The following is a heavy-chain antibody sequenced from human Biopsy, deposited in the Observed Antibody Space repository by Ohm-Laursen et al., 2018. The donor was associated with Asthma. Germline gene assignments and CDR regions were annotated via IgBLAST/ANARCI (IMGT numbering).Heavy chain of an antibody. CDR1: GFTGSRDH. CDR3: ARGDSSGWSHYYFDY. D-gene: IGHD6-19*01. J-gene: IGHJ4*02. V-gene: IGHV3-53*01. Sequence: SLRLSCAASGFTGSRDHMFWFRQAPGKGLEWVSVIYSGGTSHTADSVRGRFTISRDFSKNTLHLQMHSLRVEDTAVYYCARGDSSGWSHYYFDYWGQGTLAAVSS. CDR2: IYSGGTS.